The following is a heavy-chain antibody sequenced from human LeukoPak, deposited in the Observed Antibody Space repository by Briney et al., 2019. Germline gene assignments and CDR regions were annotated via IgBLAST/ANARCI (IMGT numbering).Heavy chain of an antibody. CDR3: AVEKQLTLDY. D-gene: IGHD5-24*01. V-gene: IGHV4-39*07. CDR1: GGSISSSSYY. Sequence: SETLFLTCTVSGGSISSSSYYWGWIRQPPGRGLEWIGSIYYSRSTYYNPSLKSRVTISVDTSKNQFSLKLSSVTAADTAVNYCAVEKQLTLDYWGQGTLVTVSS. J-gene: IGHJ4*02. CDR2: IYYSRST.